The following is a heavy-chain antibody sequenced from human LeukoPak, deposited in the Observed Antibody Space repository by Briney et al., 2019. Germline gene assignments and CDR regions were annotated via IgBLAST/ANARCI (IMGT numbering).Heavy chain of an antibody. J-gene: IGHJ4*02. CDR3: ARAPLVVAATYFDY. V-gene: IGHV4-59*01. Sequence: PSETLSLTCTVSGGSISSYYWSWIRQPPGKGLEWIGYIYYSGSTNYNPSLKSRVTISVDTSKNQFSLKLSSVTAVDTAVYYCARAPLVVAATYFDYWGQGTLVTVSS. D-gene: IGHD2-15*01. CDR1: GGSISSYY. CDR2: IYYSGST.